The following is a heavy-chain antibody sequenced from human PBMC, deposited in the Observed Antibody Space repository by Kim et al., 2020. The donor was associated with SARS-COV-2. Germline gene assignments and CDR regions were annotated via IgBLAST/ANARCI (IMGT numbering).Heavy chain of an antibody. Sequence: SETLSLTCAVYGGSFSGYYWSWIRQPPGKGLEWIGEINHSGSTNYNPSLKSRVTISVDTSKNQFSLKLSSVTAADTAVYYCARGAAAGMLYYFDYWGQGTLVTVSS. CDR1: GGSFSGYY. V-gene: IGHV4-34*01. J-gene: IGHJ4*02. CDR2: INHSGST. D-gene: IGHD6-13*01. CDR3: ARGAAAGMLYYFDY.